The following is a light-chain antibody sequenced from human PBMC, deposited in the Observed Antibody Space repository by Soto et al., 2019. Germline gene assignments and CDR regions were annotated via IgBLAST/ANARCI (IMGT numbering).Light chain of an antibody. CDR2: EVR. CDR1: SSDLGAYNY. V-gene: IGLV2-14*01. CDR3: SSYTHSSTQV. J-gene: IGLJ1*01. Sequence: QSALTQPASVSGSPGQSITISCTGTSSDLGAYNYVSWYQLHPGEAPKLIISEVRNRPSGVSSRFSGSKSANTASLTISGLQAEDEADYYCSSYTHSSTQVFGTGTKLTVL.